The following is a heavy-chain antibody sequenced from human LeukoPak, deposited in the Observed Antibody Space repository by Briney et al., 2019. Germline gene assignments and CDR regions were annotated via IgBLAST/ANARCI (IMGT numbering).Heavy chain of an antibody. CDR3: ARELRLGELSLSFDY. V-gene: IGHV1-69*13. CDR2: IIPIFGTA. J-gene: IGHJ4*02. Sequence: ASVKVSCKASGYTFTSYYMHWVRQAPGQGLEWMGGIIPIFGTANYAQKFQGRVTITADESTSTAYMELSSLRSEDTAVYYCARELRLGELSLSFDYWGQGTLVTVSS. D-gene: IGHD3-16*02. CDR1: GYTFTSYY.